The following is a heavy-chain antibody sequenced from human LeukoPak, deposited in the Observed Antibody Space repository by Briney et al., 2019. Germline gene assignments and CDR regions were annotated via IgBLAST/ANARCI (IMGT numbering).Heavy chain of an antibody. D-gene: IGHD6-13*01. CDR2: ISAYNGNT. V-gene: IGHV1-18*01. J-gene: IGHJ3*02. CDR3: ARDGPYSSSWYGRDAFDI. Sequence: VASVKVSCKASGYTFTSYGISWVRQAPGQGLEWMGWISAYNGNTNYAQKLQGRVTMTTDTSTSTAYMELRSLRSDDTAVYYCARDGPYSSSWYGRDAFDIWGQGTMVTVSS. CDR1: GYTFTSYG.